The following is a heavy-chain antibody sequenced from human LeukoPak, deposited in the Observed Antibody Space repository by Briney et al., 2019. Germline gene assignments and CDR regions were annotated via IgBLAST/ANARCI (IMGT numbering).Heavy chain of an antibody. Sequence: SETLSLTCAVYGGSFSGYYWSWIRQPPGKGLEWIGEINHSGSTNYNPSLKSRVTISVDTSKNQFSLKLSSVTAADTAVYYCGRGYGGNSGWFDPWGQGTLVTVSS. CDR2: INHSGST. CDR1: GGSFSGYY. CDR3: GRGYGGNSGWFDP. V-gene: IGHV4-34*01. D-gene: IGHD4-23*01. J-gene: IGHJ5*02.